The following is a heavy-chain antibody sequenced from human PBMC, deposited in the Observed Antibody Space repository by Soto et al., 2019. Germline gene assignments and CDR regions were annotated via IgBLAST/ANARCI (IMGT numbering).Heavy chain of an antibody. Sequence: QVQLQESGPGLVKPSETLSLTCSVSGGSISNHYWSWIRQPPGKGLEWIGYIYYNGNTNYNPSLKRRVTMSVDTSRNQISLKLTTVTAADAAVYYCTRSNWYSENWGQGTLVTVSS. D-gene: IGHD7-27*01. CDR2: IYYNGNT. CDR1: GGSISNHY. V-gene: IGHV4-59*11. J-gene: IGHJ4*02. CDR3: TRSNWYSEN.